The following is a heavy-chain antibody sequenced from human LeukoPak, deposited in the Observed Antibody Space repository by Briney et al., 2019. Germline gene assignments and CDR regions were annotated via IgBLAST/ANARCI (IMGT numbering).Heavy chain of an antibody. Sequence: ASVKVSCKASGYTFASYGISWVRQAPGQGLEWMGWISGFNGNTNHAQNLQDRVTMTTDTSTSTAYMELRSLRSDDTAVYFCARVPNQYCTSRCYYTAFDIWGQGTMVIVSS. CDR3: ARVPNQYCTSRCYYTAFDI. D-gene: IGHD2/OR15-2a*01. CDR2: ISGFNGNT. J-gene: IGHJ3*02. V-gene: IGHV1-18*01. CDR1: GYTFASYG.